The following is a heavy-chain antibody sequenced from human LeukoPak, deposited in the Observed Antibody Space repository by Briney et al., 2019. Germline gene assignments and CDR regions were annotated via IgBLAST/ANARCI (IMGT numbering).Heavy chain of an antibody. D-gene: IGHD6-13*01. Sequence: GGSLRLSCAASGFTFSSYAMSWVRQAPGKGLEWVSAISGSGGSTYYADSVKGRFTISRDNSKNTLYLQMNSLRAEDTAVYYCAKDLLPYSVSSAGADYWGQGTLVTVSS. V-gene: IGHV3-23*01. CDR3: AKDLLPYSVSSAGADY. CDR1: GFTFSSYA. J-gene: IGHJ4*02. CDR2: ISGSGGST.